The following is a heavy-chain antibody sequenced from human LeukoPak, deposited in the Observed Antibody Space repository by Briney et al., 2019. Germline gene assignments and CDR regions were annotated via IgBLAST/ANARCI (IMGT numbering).Heavy chain of an antibody. V-gene: IGHV3-33*01. CDR1: GFTFSSYG. CDR2: IWYDGSNK. D-gene: IGHD3-16*01. Sequence: GRSLRLSCAASGFTFSSYGMHWVRQASGKGLEWVAVIWYDGSNKYYADSVKGRFTISRDNSKNTLYLQMNSLRAEDTAVYYCARVAGGLHYYFDYWGQGTLVTVSS. CDR3: ARVAGGLHYYFDY. J-gene: IGHJ4*02.